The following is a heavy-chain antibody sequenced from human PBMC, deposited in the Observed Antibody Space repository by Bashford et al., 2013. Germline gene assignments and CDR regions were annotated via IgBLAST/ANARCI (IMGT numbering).Heavy chain of an antibody. D-gene: IGHD2-15*01. Sequence: SETLSLTCIVSEGYISGYYWNWIRQSAGKGLEWIGRIYPGESPNYNPSLMGRVTISLDTSENNFSLRLSSVTAADTAIYFCAREVAASGRPFYSDYVGPGSQVTVSS. J-gene: IGHJ4*01. V-gene: IGHV4-4*07. CDR3: AREVAASGRPFYSDY. CDR1: EGYISGYY. CDR2: IYPGESP.